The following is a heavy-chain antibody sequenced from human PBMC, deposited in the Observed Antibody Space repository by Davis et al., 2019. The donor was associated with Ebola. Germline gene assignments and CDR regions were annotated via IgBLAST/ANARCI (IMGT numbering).Heavy chain of an antibody. CDR1: GGSLSTFY. Sequence: MPGGSLRLSCTVSGGSLSTFYWSWIRQPPGEGLEWIGYIFSSGSTEYNPSLRSRVTISVDTSKNQFSLKLRSVTAADTAVYYCARVRITMVRGVIITSSSFDYWGQGTLVTVSS. CDR3: ARVRITMVRGVIITSSSFDY. V-gene: IGHV4-4*08. CDR2: IFSSGST. D-gene: IGHD3-10*01. J-gene: IGHJ4*02.